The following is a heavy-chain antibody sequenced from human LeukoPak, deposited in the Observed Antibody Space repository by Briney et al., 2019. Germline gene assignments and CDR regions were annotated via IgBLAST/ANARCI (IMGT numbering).Heavy chain of an antibody. CDR2: IYFSGST. J-gene: IGHJ4*02. CDR3: ARTGSSYGTIGDFDY. CDR1: RGSISSYD. V-gene: IGHV4-59*08. Sequence: SETLSLTCTVSRGSISSYDWSWIRQPPGKGLEWVGYIYFSGSTNYNPSLKSRVTISVDTSKNQFSLKLSSVTAADTAVYYCARTGSSYGTIGDFDYWGQGTLVTVSS. D-gene: IGHD5-18*01.